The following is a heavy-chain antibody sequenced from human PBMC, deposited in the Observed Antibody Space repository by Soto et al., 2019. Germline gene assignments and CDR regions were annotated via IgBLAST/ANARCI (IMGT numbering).Heavy chain of an antibody. Sequence: KTSETLSLTCTVSGGSISSYYWSWIRQPAGKGLEWIGRIYTSGSTNYNPSLKSRVTMSVDTSKNQFSLKLSSVTAADTAAYYCARDGSGRGGASPLDYWGQGTLVTVSS. CDR1: GGSISSYY. V-gene: IGHV4-4*07. CDR3: ARDGSGRGGASPLDY. CDR2: IYTSGST. J-gene: IGHJ4*02. D-gene: IGHD1-26*01.